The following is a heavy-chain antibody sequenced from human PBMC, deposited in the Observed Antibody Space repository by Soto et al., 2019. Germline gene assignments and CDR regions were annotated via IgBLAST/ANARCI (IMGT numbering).Heavy chain of an antibody. CDR3: TERGRGLGWGGSWGSFGS. CDR2: ISASADIT. J-gene: IGHJ5*01. V-gene: IGHV3-23*01. CDR1: GFTFSAYA. Sequence: EVQVLESGGDLVQPGGSLRLSCAASGFTFSAYAMTWVRQAPGKGLEWISAISASADITYYADSVKGRFTISRDNSNNALYLQLDSVRPEDAAVYYCTERGRGLGWGGSWGSFGSWGQGTLVTVSS. D-gene: IGHD2-21*01.